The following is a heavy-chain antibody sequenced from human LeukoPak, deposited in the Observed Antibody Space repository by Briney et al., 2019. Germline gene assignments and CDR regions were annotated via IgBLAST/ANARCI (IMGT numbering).Heavy chain of an antibody. D-gene: IGHD1-26*01. CDR2: ISYSGST. J-gene: IGHJ4*02. V-gene: IGHV4-39*01. Sequence: PSETLSLTCTVSGGSISSSSYYWSWIRQPPGEGLEWIGSISYSGSTYYNPSLKSRVTISVDTSKNQFSLKLSSVTAADTAVYYCARHRSTVLGGTLRIFDYWGQGTLVTVSS. CDR1: GGSISSSSYY. CDR3: ARHRSTVLGGTLRIFDY.